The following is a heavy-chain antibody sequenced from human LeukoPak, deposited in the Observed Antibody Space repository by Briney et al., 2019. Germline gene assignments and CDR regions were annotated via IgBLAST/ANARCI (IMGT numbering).Heavy chain of an antibody. Sequence: GASVKVSCKASGYTFTGYYMHWVRQAPGQGLEWMGWINPNSGGTNYAQKFQGRVTMTRDTSISTAYMELSRLRSDDTAVYYCARDCGLGSVGYYDSRRTLYFDYWGQGTLVTVSS. CDR1: GYTFTGYY. D-gene: IGHD3-22*01. V-gene: IGHV1-2*02. J-gene: IGHJ4*02. CDR3: ARDCGLGSVGYYDSRRTLYFDY. CDR2: INPNSGGT.